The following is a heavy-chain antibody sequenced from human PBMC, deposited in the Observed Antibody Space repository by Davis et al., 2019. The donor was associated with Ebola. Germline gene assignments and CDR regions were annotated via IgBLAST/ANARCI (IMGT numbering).Heavy chain of an antibody. Sequence: MPSETLSLTCTVSGASFSSGTYYWNWIRLHPGRGLEWLGYIHYSGSTFFNPSLKSRVSISLNRSNKQFSLKLTSVTAADTAVYYCARELGMVKSYYFDYWGQGTLVTVSS. D-gene: IGHD5-18*01. CDR1: GASFSSGTYY. J-gene: IGHJ4*02. CDR3: ARELGMVKSYYFDY. CDR2: IHYSGST. V-gene: IGHV4-31*03.